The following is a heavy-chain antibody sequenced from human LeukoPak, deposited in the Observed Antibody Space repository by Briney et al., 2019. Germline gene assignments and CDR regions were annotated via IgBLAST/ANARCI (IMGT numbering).Heavy chain of an antibody. V-gene: IGHV4-30-2*01. Sequence: PSQTLSLTCTVSGGSISSGGYYWSWIRQPPGKGLEWIGYIYHSGSTFHNPSLKSRVTISVDRSKNQFSLKLSSVTAADTAVYYCARGGIAAAGLFDYWGQGTLVTVSS. J-gene: IGHJ4*02. D-gene: IGHD6-13*01. CDR1: GGSISSGGYY. CDR3: ARGGIAAAGLFDY. CDR2: IYHSGST.